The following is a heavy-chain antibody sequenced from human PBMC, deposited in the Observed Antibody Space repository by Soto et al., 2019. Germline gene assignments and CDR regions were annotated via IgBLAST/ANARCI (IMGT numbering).Heavy chain of an antibody. CDR2: IYWNDDK. D-gene: IGHD2-15*01. CDR3: ASQTNYCSGGSCYYYYGMDV. Sequence: SGYTLVKPTQTLTLTCTFSGFSLITSGLGVGWISHPPGNALEWRALIYWNDDKRYSPSLKIRLTITKDNYKNQVVLKTTNMEPVDTATYYCASQTNYCSGGSCYYYYGMDVWGQGTTVAVSS. J-gene: IGHJ6*02. V-gene: IGHV2-5*01. CDR1: GFSLITSGLG.